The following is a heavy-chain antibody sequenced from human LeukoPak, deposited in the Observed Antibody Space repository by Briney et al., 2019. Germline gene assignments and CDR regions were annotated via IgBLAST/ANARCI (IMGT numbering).Heavy chain of an antibody. CDR1: GFTFSHYG. CDR2: IWSDGTNK. Sequence: GGSLRLSCAASGFTFSHYGFHWVRQAPGKGLEWVAVIWSDGTNKYYGDSVKGRFMVYRDDSQNTVYLQMNSLRAEDTAVYYCAKDAQRGFDYSNSLEYWGQGSLVTVSS. J-gene: IGHJ4*02. CDR3: AKDAQRGFDYSNSLEY. V-gene: IGHV3-33*06. D-gene: IGHD4-11*01.